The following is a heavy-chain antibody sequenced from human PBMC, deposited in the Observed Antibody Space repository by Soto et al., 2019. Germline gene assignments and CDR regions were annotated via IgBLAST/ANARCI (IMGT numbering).Heavy chain of an antibody. CDR1: GGTFSSYA. J-gene: IGHJ6*02. CDR3: ARATGTTLHYYYGMDV. V-gene: IGHV1-69*13. D-gene: IGHD1-7*01. CDR2: IIPIFGTA. Sequence: SVKGSCKASGGTFSSYAISWVRQAPGQGLEWMGGIIPIFGTANYAQKFQGRVTITADESTSTAYMELSSLRSEDTAVYYCARATGTTLHYYYGMDVWGQGTTVTVSS.